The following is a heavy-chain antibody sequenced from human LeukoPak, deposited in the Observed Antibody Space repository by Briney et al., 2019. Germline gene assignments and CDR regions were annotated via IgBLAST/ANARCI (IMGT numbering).Heavy chain of an antibody. Sequence: SETLSLTCAVYGGSFSGYYWSWIRQPPGKGLEWIGEINHSGSTNYNPSLKSRVTISVDTSKNQFSLKLSSVTAADTAVYCCAREKRPVNAFDIWGQGTMVTVSS. J-gene: IGHJ3*02. CDR3: AREKRPVNAFDI. V-gene: IGHV4-34*01. CDR2: INHSGST. CDR1: GGSFSGYY.